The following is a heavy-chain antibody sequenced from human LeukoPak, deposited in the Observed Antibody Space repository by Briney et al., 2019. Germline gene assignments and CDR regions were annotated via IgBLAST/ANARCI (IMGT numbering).Heavy chain of an antibody. J-gene: IGHJ5*02. V-gene: IGHV4-30-2*01. Sequence: PSQTLSLTCAVSGGSISSGGYSWSWIRQPPGKGLEWIGYIYHSGSTYYNPSLKSRVTISVDRSKNQFSLKLSSVTAADTAVYYCARDGGGYPWGQGTLVTVSS. CDR1: GGSISSGGYS. CDR2: IYHSGST. CDR3: ARDGGGYP. D-gene: IGHD3-16*01.